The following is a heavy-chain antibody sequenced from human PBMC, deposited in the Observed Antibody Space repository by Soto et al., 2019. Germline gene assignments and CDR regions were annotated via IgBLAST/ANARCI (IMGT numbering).Heavy chain of an antibody. V-gene: IGHV3-23*01. CDR1: GFTFSSYA. CDR2: ISGSGGST. D-gene: IGHD6-6*01. CDR3: AKPGTARADYYYYMDV. J-gene: IGHJ6*03. Sequence: SLRLSCAASGFTFSSYAMSWVRQAPGKGLEWVSAISGSGGSTYYADSVKGRFTISRDNSKNTLYLQMNSLRAEDTAVYYCAKPGTARADYYYYMDVWGKGTTVTVSS.